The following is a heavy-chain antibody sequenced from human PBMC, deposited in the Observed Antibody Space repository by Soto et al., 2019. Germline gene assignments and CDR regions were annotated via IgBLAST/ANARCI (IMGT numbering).Heavy chain of an antibody. D-gene: IGHD1-7*01. Sequence: TGFGDSISSYYWSWIRQPPGKGLEWIGYIYYSGSTNYHPSLKRRVIISVDTSKNQFSLKLSSVTAADTAVYYCARARYNWNYVDYYYGMDVWGQGTTVTVSS. CDR2: IYYSGST. V-gene: IGHV4-59*01. CDR3: ARARYNWNYVDYYYGMDV. J-gene: IGHJ6*02. CDR1: GDSISSYY.